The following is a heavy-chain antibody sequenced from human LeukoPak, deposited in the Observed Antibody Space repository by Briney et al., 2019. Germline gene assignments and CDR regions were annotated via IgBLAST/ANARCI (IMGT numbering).Heavy chain of an antibody. CDR3: AKGIRRGYDSTNGYFQH. V-gene: IGHV3-23*01. CDR1: GFTFSNFA. J-gene: IGHJ1*01. D-gene: IGHD3-22*01. Sequence: PGGSLRLSCVASGFTFSNFAMSWVRQTLGKGLEWVSGTSGSGGSTYYADSVKGRFTISRDNSKNTLYLQMNSLRAEDTAVYYCAKGIRRGYDSTNGYFQHLGQGTLVTVSS. CDR2: TSGSGGST.